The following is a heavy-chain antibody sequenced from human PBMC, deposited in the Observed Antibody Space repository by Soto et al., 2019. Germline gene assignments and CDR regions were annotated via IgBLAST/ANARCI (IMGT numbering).Heavy chain of an antibody. Sequence: QVQLVQSGAEVKKPGASVKVSCKASGYTFTTYVMHWVRQAPGQRLEWMGWINAGNDNTKYSQKFQGRVTITRDTSASTVYMELSSLSSEDTAVYYCARVGHYYYGMDVWDQGTTVTVSS. V-gene: IGHV1-3*01. CDR1: GYTFTTYV. CDR3: ARVGHYYYGMDV. D-gene: IGHD3-10*01. J-gene: IGHJ6*02. CDR2: INAGNDNT.